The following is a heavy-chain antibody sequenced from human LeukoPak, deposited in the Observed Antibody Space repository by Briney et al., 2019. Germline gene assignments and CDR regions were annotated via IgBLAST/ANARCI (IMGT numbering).Heavy chain of an antibody. CDR1: GFTFSSYA. V-gene: IGHV3-30*04. CDR2: ISYDGSNK. CDR3: ARDLRFLEWLPDFDY. D-gene: IGHD3-3*01. Sequence: PGGSLRLSCAASGFTFSSYAMHWVRQAPGKGLEWVAVISYDGSNKYYADSVKGRFTISRDNSKNTLYLQMNSLRAEDTAVYYCARDLRFLEWLPDFDYWGQGTLVTVSS. J-gene: IGHJ4*02.